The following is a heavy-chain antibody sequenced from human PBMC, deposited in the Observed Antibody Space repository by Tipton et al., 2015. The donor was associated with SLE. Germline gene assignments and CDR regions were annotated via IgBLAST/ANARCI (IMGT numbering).Heavy chain of an antibody. Sequence: GLVKPSQTLSLTCAISGDSVSSNSAAWNWIRQSPSRGLEWLGRTYYRSKWYNDYAVSVKSRITINPDTSKNQFSLQLSSVTAADTAVYYCARRTGELPPGAFDIWGQGTMVTVSS. D-gene: IGHD1-26*01. V-gene: IGHV6-1*01. CDR1: GDSVSSNSAA. CDR2: TYYRSKWYN. J-gene: IGHJ3*02. CDR3: ARRTGELPPGAFDI.